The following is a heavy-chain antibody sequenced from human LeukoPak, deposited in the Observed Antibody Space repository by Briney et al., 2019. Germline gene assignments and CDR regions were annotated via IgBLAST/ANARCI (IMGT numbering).Heavy chain of an antibody. Sequence: GGSLRLSCAASGFTFSRYGMHWVRQAPGKGLEWVTAISYDGSNKYYADSVKGRFTISRDNSKNTLYLQMNSLRAEDTAVYYCARDPAPSSGSSNMDVWGKGTTVTVSS. CDR1: GFTFSRYG. V-gene: IGHV3-30*04. J-gene: IGHJ6*03. CDR3: ARDPAPSSGSSNMDV. D-gene: IGHD6-25*01. CDR2: ISYDGSNK.